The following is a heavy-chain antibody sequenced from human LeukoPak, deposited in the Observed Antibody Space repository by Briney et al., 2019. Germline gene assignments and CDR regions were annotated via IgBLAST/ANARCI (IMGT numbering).Heavy chain of an antibody. CDR1: GGSISSGDYY. CDR3: AREPSYYYDSSLVNAFDI. D-gene: IGHD3-22*01. V-gene: IGHV4-30-4*01. Sequence: PSQTLSLTCTVSGGSISSGDYYWSWIRQPPGTGLEWIGYIYYSGSTYYNPSLKSRVTISVDTSKNQFSLKLSSVTAADTAVYYCAREPSYYYDSSLVNAFDIWGQGTMVTVSS. J-gene: IGHJ3*02. CDR2: IYYSGST.